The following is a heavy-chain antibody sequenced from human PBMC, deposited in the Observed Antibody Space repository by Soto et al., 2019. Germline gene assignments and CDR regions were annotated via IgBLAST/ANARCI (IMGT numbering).Heavy chain of an antibody. V-gene: IGHV4-34*01. CDR1: GGSFSGYY. CDR3: ASSTSSSWYPAY. CDR2: INHSGST. Sequence: SETLSLTCAVYGGSFSGYYWSWIRQPPGKGLEWIGEINHSGSTNYNPSLKSRVTISVDTSKNQFSLKLSSVTAADTAVYYCASSTSSSWYPAYWGQGTLVTVSS. J-gene: IGHJ4*02. D-gene: IGHD6-13*01.